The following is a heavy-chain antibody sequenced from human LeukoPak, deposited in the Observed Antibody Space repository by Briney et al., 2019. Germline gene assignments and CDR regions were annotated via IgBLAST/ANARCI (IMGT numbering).Heavy chain of an antibody. CDR2: IYYSGST. CDR1: GGSISSYY. Sequence: PSETLSLTCTVSGGSISSYYWSWIRQPPGRGLEWIGYIYYSGSTNYNPSLKSRVTISVDTSKNQFSLKLSSVTAADTAVYYCARAGPNSGIVVVPAEFDYWGQGTLVTVSS. CDR3: ARAGPNSGIVVVPAEFDY. V-gene: IGHV4-59*01. D-gene: IGHD2-2*01. J-gene: IGHJ4*02.